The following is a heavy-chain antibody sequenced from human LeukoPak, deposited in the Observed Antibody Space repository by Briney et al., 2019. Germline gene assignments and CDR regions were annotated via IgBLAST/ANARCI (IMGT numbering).Heavy chain of an antibody. V-gene: IGHV3-74*01. CDR1: GFTFSSYW. D-gene: IGHD3-3*01. CDR2: INSDGSST. J-gene: IGHJ5*02. Sequence: PGGSLRLSCAASGFTFSSYWMHWVRQAPGEGLVWVSRINSDGSSTSYADSVKGRFTISRDNAKNTLYLQMNSLRAEDTAVYYCARDGYYDFWSGHNNWFDPWGQGTLVTVSS. CDR3: ARDGYYDFWSGHNNWFDP.